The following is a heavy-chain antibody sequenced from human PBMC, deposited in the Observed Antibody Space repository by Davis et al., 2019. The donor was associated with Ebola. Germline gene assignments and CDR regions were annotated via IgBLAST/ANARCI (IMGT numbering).Heavy chain of an antibody. CDR3: ARLMIVVAPPGYFDL. CDR2: IYPGDSDT. CDR1: GYSFTSYW. D-gene: IGHD3-22*01. Sequence: GESLKISCKGSGYSFTSYWIGWVRQMPGKGLEWMGIIYPGDSDTRYSPSFQGQVTISADKSISTAYLQWSSLKASDTAMYYCARLMIVVAPPGYFDLWGRGTLVTVSS. V-gene: IGHV5-51*01. J-gene: IGHJ2*01.